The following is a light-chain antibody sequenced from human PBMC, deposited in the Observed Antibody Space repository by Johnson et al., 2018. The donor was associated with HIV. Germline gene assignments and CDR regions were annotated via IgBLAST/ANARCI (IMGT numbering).Light chain of an antibody. Sequence: QSVLTQPPSVSAAPGQKVTISCSGSSSNIGNSYVSWYQQLPGTAPKLLIYDNNKRPSGIPDRFSGSKSGTSATLGITGLQTGDEADYYCGTWDNSLNAVFGTGTKVTGL. CDR3: GTWDNSLNAV. CDR2: DNN. J-gene: IGLJ1*01. CDR1: SSNIGNSY. V-gene: IGLV1-51*01.